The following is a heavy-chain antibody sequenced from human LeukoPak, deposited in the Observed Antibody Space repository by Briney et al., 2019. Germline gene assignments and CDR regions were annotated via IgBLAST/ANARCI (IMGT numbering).Heavy chain of an antibody. J-gene: IGHJ4*02. CDR2: INYSGGSI. D-gene: IGHD6-19*01. CDR3: GGGSGWYLGRIDY. V-gene: IGHV3-23*01. Sequence: GGSLRLSCAASGFTFSSYAMTWVRQAPGKGLEWVSGINYSGGSIYYADSVKGRFTISRDNSKNTLYLQINSLRAEDTAVYYCGGGSGWYLGRIDYWGQGTLVTVSS. CDR1: GFTFSSYA.